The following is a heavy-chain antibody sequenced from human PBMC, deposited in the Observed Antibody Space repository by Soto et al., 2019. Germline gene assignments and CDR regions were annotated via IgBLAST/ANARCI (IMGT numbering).Heavy chain of an antibody. CDR1: GGTFSNYA. CDR3: EGLEAGAYFQVYYGMDV. CDR2: IIPILGSA. V-gene: IGHV1-69*11. D-gene: IGHD3-16*01. J-gene: IGHJ6*02. Sequence: QVQLVQSGAEVKNPGSSVKVSCKASGGTFSNYAISWVRQAPGQGLESMGGIIPILGSANYAQKFQGRVTVTAEESASTVYMELRCLRSADTAVYYCEGLEAGAYFQVYYGMDVWGQGTTVTVSS.